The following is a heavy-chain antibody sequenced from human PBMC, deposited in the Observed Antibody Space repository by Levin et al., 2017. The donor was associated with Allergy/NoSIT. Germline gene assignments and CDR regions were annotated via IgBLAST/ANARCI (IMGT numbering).Heavy chain of an antibody. D-gene: IGHD5-18*01. Sequence: SETLSLTCTVSGGSISSGGYYWSWIRQHPGKGLEWIGYIYYSGSTYYNPSLKSRVTISVDTSKNQFSLKLSSVTAADTAVYYCARDSAGGYSYGGSPPMWFDPWGQGTLVTVSS. CDR1: GGSISSGGYY. V-gene: IGHV4-31*03. CDR3: ARDSAGGYSYGGSPPMWFDP. J-gene: IGHJ5*02. CDR2: IYYSGST.